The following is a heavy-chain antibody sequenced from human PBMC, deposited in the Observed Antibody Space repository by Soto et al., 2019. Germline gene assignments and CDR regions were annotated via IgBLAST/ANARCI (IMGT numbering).Heavy chain of an antibody. CDR3: ARRQFFSFDS. CDR1: GFTFSNYG. J-gene: IGHJ4*02. Sequence: PGGSLRLSCVAPGFTFSNYGMSWVRQAPGKGLECVAAIAGNGGILYYTDSVKGRFSISRDNSKNTLHLQMNSLRAEDTAVYYCARRQFFSFDSWGQGSLVTVSS. V-gene: IGHV3-23*01. D-gene: IGHD6-19*01. CDR2: IAGNGGIL.